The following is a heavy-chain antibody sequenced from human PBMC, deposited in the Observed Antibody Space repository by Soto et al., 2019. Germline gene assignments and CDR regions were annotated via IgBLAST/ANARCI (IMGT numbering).Heavy chain of an antibody. J-gene: IGHJ4*02. CDR3: AKVAAMITGNLDY. D-gene: IGHD5-18*01. Sequence: EVQLLESGGGLVQPGGSLRLSCAASGFTFSSYAMSWVRQAPGKGLEWVSAISGSGGSTYSADSVKGRFTISRDNSKNTLHLQMNSLRAEDTAVYYCAKVAAMITGNLDYWGQGTLVTVSS. CDR2: ISGSGGST. CDR1: GFTFSSYA. V-gene: IGHV3-23*01.